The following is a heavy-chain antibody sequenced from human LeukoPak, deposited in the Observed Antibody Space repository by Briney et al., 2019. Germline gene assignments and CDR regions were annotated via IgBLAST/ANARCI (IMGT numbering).Heavy chain of an antibody. V-gene: IGHV3-30*03. CDR1: GFNFGSFG. CDR2: ISHEGSFQ. D-gene: IGHD6-19*01. J-gene: IGHJ4*02. Sequence: PGRSLRLSCAASGFNFGSFGIHWVRQAPGKGLEWVAVISHEGSFQSYAESVKGRFTTSRDNSKNMVFLQMNSLTSEDTAVYYCARTRQQWQVLDYWGQGTLVTVSS. CDR3: ARTRQQWQVLDY.